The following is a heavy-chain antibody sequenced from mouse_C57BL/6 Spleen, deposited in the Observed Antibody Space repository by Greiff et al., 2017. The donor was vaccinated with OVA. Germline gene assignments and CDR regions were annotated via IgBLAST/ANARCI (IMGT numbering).Heavy chain of an antibody. CDR3: ARNGGGDYAMDY. CDR1: GFSLTSYA. CDR2: IWTGGGT. J-gene: IGHJ4*01. V-gene: IGHV2-9-1*01. Sequence: VQLQQSGPGLVAPSQSLSITCTVSGFSLTSYAISWVRQPPGKGLEWLGVIWTGGGTNYNSALKSSQGISKANSKSQVFIKMNSLQTEDTARYYCARNGGGDYAMDYWGQGTSVTVSS.